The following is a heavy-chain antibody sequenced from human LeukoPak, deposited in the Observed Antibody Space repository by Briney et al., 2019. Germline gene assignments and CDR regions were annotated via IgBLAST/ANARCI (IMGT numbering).Heavy chain of an antibody. D-gene: IGHD7-27*01. CDR3: ARDLPSTSNWELDY. CDR2: INPNSGGT. V-gene: IGHV1-2*06. CDR1: GYTFTGYY. J-gene: IGHJ4*02. Sequence: ASVKVSCKASGYTFTGYYMHWVRQAAGQGLEWMGRINPNSGGTDYAQKFQVRVTMTRDTSISTAYMKLSRLNSDDTAVYYCARDLPSTSNWELDYWGQGTLVTVSS.